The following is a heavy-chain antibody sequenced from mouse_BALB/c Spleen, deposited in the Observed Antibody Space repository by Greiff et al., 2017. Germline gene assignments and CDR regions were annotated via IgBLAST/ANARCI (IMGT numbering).Heavy chain of an antibody. V-gene: IGHV1-54*01. CDR2: INPGSGGT. D-gene: IGHD2-3*01. CDR3: ARSDDGYYSFDY. Sequence: QVQLKQSGAELVRPGTSVKVSCKASGYAFTNYLIEWVKQRPGQGLEWIGVINPGSGGTNYNEKFKGKATLTADKSSSTAYMQLSSLTSDDSAVYFCARSDDGYYSFDYWGQGTTLTVSS. J-gene: IGHJ2*01. CDR1: GYAFTNYL.